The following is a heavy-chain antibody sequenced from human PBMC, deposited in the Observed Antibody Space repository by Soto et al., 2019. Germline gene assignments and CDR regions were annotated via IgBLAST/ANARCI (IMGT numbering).Heavy chain of an antibody. V-gene: IGHV1-2*02. CDR1: GYPVTAYY. Sequence: QLHLVQSGAVVKKPGASVTVSCSASGYPVTAYYMHWVRQARGRGLEWMGGINPATGAAKYTQTLPGRVTMTGDTSTSTVFRELSGLTSEDPAVFFCARGGGVGVAGSAAFDMWGQGTLVTVSS. J-gene: IGHJ3*02. CDR3: ARGGGVGVAGSAAFDM. D-gene: IGHD3-3*01. CDR2: INPATGAA.